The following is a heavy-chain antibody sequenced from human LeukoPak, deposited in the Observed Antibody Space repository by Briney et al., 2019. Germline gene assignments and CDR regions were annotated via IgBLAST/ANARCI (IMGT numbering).Heavy chain of an antibody. Sequence: SETLSLTCTVSGGSISSYYWSWIRQPPGKGLEWIGYIYYSGSTNYNPSLKSRVTISVDTSKNQFSLKLGSVTAADTAVYYCARRNDFWSGNDAFDIWGQGTMVTVSS. CDR2: IYYSGST. V-gene: IGHV4-59*01. D-gene: IGHD3-3*01. CDR1: GGSISSYY. J-gene: IGHJ3*02. CDR3: ARRNDFWSGNDAFDI.